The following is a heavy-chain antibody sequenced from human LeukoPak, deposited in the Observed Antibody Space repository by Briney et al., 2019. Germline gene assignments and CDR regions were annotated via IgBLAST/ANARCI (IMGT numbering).Heavy chain of an antibody. CDR3: ARDTVPGDSFDI. V-gene: IGHV4-59*12. CDR1: GGSISSYY. CDR2: IYYSGST. J-gene: IGHJ3*02. Sequence: SETLSLTCTVSGGSISSYYWSWIRQPPGKGLEWIGYIYYSGSTNYNPSLKSRVTISVDTSKNQFSLKLTSVTAADTAVYYCARDTVPGDSFDIWGQGTMVTVSS.